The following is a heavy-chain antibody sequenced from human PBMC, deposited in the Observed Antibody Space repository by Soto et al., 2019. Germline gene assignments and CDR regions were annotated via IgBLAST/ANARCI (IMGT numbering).Heavy chain of an antibody. CDR3: ARHKRFQDWLDP. D-gene: IGHD3-3*01. CDR2: FCYIGNT. CDR1: GDSISGDSYC. V-gene: IGHV4-39*01. J-gene: IGHJ5*02. Sequence: SETLSLTCAVSGDSISGDSYCWGWIRQPPGKGLEWIGIFCYIGNTHYKPSLKSRATVSVDKAKNQFSLNLNSVTATDTAVYFCARHKRFQDWLDPWGQGILVTVSS.